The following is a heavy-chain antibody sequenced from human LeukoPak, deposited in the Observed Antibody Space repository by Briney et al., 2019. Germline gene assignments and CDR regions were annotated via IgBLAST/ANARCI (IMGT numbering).Heavy chain of an antibody. CDR2: ISFDASNK. CDR3: ATEGSFDY. CDR1: GFTFSIYG. Sequence: GGSLRLSCAASGFTFSIYGMHWVRQAPGKGLEWVAVISFDASNKYYADSVKGRFTISRDNSKNTLYLQMNSLRAEDAAVYYCATEGSFDYWGQGTLVTVSS. J-gene: IGHJ4*02. V-gene: IGHV3-30*03.